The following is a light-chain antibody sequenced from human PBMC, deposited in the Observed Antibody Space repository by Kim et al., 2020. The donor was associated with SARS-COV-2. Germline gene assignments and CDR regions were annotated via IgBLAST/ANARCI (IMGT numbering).Light chain of an antibody. CDR2: AAS. Sequence: LPPGERATLSCRASQSVSRFLAWYQQKPGQAPRLLIYAASTRATGIPARFSGSGSGTDFTLTISSLEAEDFAVYYCQQRSSWPITFGQGTRLEIK. CDR3: QQRSSWPIT. CDR1: QSVSRF. J-gene: IGKJ5*01. V-gene: IGKV3-11*01.